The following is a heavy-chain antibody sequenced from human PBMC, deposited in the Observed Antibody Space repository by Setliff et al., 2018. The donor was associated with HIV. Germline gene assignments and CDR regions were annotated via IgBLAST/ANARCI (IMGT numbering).Heavy chain of an antibody. D-gene: IGHD6-19*01. CDR1: GFTFISYA. CDR3: AREATPRHSSGWVYFDY. Sequence: GGSLRLSCAASGFTFISYAMSWVRQAPGKGLEWVSTISASGNSPYYVDSVKGRFTISRDNSKNTLYLQMNSRRVEDTAIYYCAREATPRHSSGWVYFDYWGQGMMVTVSS. V-gene: IGHV3-23*01. J-gene: IGHJ4*02. CDR2: ISASGNSP.